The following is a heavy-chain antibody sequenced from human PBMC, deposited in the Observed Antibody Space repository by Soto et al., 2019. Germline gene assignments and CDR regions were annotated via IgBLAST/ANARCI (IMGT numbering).Heavy chain of an antibody. J-gene: IGHJ4*02. CDR1: GFTFSSYG. CDR3: AKDRGYSYGLTFDY. D-gene: IGHD5-18*01. CDR2: ISYDGSNK. Sequence: LRLSCAASGFTFSSYGMHWVRQAPGKGLEWVAVISYDGSNKYYADSVKGRFTISRDNSKNTLYLQMNSLRAEDTAVYYCAKDRGYSYGLTFDYWGQGTLVTVSS. V-gene: IGHV3-30*18.